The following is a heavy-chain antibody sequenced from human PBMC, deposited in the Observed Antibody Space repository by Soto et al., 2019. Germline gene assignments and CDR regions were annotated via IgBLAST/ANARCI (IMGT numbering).Heavy chain of an antibody. CDR3: ARDPSLSSSSYLSYYYGMDV. CDR2: ISRSGSTI. Sequence: EVQLVESGGGLVQPGGSLRLSCAASGVTFGTYEMNWVRQAPGKGLEWVSYISRSGSTIYYADSVKGRFTISRDNAKNSLYLQLNSLRAEDTAVYYCARDPSLSSSSYLSYYYGMDVWGPGTTVTVSS. V-gene: IGHV3-48*03. D-gene: IGHD6-6*01. J-gene: IGHJ6*02. CDR1: GVTFGTYE.